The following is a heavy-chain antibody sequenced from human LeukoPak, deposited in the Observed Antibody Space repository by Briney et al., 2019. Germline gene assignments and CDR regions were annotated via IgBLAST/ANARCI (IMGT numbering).Heavy chain of an antibody. CDR1: GFIFYSYA. Sequence: GGSLRLSCAASGFIFYSYAMSWVRQPPGKGLEWVSAITGSGGHTYNAASVQGRFAISRDNSKNRLYLQMNSLRAEDTAVYYCAKAVVADGVGGRLFDIWGQGTVVTVSS. CDR2: ITGSGGHT. D-gene: IGHD2-8*01. CDR3: AKAVVADGVGGRLFDI. V-gene: IGHV3-23*01. J-gene: IGHJ3*02.